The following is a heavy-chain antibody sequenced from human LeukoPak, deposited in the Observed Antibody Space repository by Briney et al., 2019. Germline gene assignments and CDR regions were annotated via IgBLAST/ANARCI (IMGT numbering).Heavy chain of an antibody. CDR1: GFTFSSYW. J-gene: IGHJ4*02. D-gene: IGHD7-27*01. Sequence: GGSLRLSCAASGFTFSSYWMSWVRQAPGKGLEWVANIKQDGSEKYYVDSVKGRFTISRDNAKNSLYLQMSSLRAEDTAVYYCARDGNWGSDYFDYWGQGTLVTVSS. V-gene: IGHV3-7*01. CDR2: IKQDGSEK. CDR3: ARDGNWGSDYFDY.